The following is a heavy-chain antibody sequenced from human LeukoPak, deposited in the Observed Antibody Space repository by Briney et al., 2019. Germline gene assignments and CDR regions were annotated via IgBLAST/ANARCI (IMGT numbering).Heavy chain of an antibody. D-gene: IGHD5-12*01. CDR2: ISGSGGST. V-gene: IGHV3-23*01. CDR3: ARVRGYSGYDHPFDY. J-gene: IGHJ4*02. CDR1: GFTFSSYA. Sequence: GGSLRLSCAASGFTFSSYAMSWVRQAPGKGLEWVSAISGSGGSTYYADSVKGRFTISRDNSKNTLYLQMNSLRAEDTAVYYCARVRGYSGYDHPFDYWGQGTLVTVSS.